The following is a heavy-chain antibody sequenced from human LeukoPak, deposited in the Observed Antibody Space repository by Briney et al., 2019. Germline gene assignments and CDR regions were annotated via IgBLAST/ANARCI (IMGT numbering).Heavy chain of an antibody. CDR3: ARGPYGDYGFDP. V-gene: IGHV4-30-2*01. CDR2: IYHSGST. J-gene: IGHJ5*02. CDR1: GGSISSGGYS. D-gene: IGHD4-17*01. Sequence: PSRTLSLTCAVSGGSISSGGYSWSWIRQPPGKGLEWIGYIYHSGSTYYNPSLKSRVTISVDRSKNQFSLKLSSVTAADTAVYYCARGPYGDYGFDPWGQGTLVTVSS.